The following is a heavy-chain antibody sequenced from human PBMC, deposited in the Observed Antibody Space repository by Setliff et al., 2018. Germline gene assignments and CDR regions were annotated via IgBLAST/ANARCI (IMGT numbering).Heavy chain of an antibody. CDR1: GYTFTSYG. CDR2: INA. Sequence: GASVKVSCKSSGYTFTSYGINWVRQAPGQGLEWMGWINAYAQKFQGRVTMTIDTPTSTAYMELRSLRSDDTAVYYCARGPPDFVVVPAAAKFDYWGQGTLVTVSS. CDR3: ARGPPDFVVVPAAAKFDY. J-gene: IGHJ4*02. D-gene: IGHD2-2*01. V-gene: IGHV1-18*01.